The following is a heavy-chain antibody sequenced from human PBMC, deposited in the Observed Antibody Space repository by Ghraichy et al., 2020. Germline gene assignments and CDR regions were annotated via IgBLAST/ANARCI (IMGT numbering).Heavy chain of an antibody. D-gene: IGHD2-15*01. V-gene: IGHV3-48*02. CDR1: GFTFSYYS. Sequence: LSLTCAASGFTFSYYSMHWVRQAPGKGLECISYISSSSSTIYYPYSVKGRFTISRDNAKNSLFLQMNSLRDEDTAVYYCARGSDFYDATPPGPDYWGQGTLVTVSS. CDR2: ISSSSSTI. CDR3: ARGSDFYDATPPGPDY. J-gene: IGHJ4*02.